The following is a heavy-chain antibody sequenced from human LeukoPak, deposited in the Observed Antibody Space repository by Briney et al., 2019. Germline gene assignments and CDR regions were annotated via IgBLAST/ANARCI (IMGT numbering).Heavy chain of an antibody. CDR1: GGSISSGGYY. Sequence: SETLSLTCTVSGGSISSGGYYWSWIRQPPGKGLEWIGYIYHSGSTYYNPSLKSRVTISVDKSKNQFSLKLSSVTAADTAVYYCASISSGSPIWLFQHWGQGTLVTVSS. V-gene: IGHV4-30-2*01. D-gene: IGHD6-19*01. CDR2: IYHSGST. CDR3: ASISSGSPIWLFQH. J-gene: IGHJ1*01.